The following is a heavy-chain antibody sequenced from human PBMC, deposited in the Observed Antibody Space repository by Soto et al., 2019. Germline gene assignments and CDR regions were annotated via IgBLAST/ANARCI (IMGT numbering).Heavy chain of an antibody. CDR2: IYYSGST. Sequence: PSETLSLTCTVSGGSISSGGYYWSWIRQHPGKGLEWIGYIYYSGSTYYNPSLKSRVTISVDTSKNQFSLKLGSVTAADTAAYYCARATPAEMAPIGGHDAFDIWGQGTMVTVS. CDR1: GGSISSGGYY. J-gene: IGHJ3*02. D-gene: IGHD3-16*01. V-gene: IGHV4-31*03. CDR3: ARATPAEMAPIGGHDAFDI.